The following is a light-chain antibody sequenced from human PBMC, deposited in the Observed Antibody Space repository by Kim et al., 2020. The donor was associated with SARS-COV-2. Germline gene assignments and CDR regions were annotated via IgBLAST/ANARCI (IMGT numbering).Light chain of an antibody. V-gene: IGLV1-47*01. Sequence: PGQRATISCSGSSSNIGRNYVYWYQRLPGTAPKLLIYRNNRRPSGVPDRFSGSKSGTSASLAISGLRSEDEADYYCAAWDDSLSVVFGGGTQLTVL. CDR2: RNN. CDR1: SSNIGRNY. CDR3: AAWDDSLSVV. J-gene: IGLJ2*01.